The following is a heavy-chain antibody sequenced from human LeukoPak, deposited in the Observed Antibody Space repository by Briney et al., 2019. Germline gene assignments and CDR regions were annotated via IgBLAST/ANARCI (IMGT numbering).Heavy chain of an antibody. CDR2: IYYSGST. CDR3: ARDLGPRDAFDI. Sequence: SETLSLTCTVSGGSISSSSYYWGWIRRPPGKGLEWIGSIYYSGSTYYNPSLKSRVTISVDTSKNQFSLKLSSVTAADTAVYYCARDLGPRDAFDIWGQGTMVTVSS. J-gene: IGHJ3*02. V-gene: IGHV4-39*07. CDR1: GGSISSSSYY.